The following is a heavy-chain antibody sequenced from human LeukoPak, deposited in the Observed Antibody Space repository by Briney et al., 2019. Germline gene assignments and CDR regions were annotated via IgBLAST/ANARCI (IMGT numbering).Heavy chain of an antibody. CDR2: INPNSGGT. CDR3: ARDAYDILTGYYKAPYYFDY. J-gene: IGHJ4*02. D-gene: IGHD3-9*01. V-gene: IGHV1-2*02. Sequence: ASVKVSCKASGYTFTGYYMHWVRQAPGQGFEWMGWINPNSGGTNYAQKFQGRVTMTRDTSISTAYMELSRLRSDDTAVYYCARDAYDILTGYYKAPYYFDYWGQGTLVTVSS. CDR1: GYTFTGYY.